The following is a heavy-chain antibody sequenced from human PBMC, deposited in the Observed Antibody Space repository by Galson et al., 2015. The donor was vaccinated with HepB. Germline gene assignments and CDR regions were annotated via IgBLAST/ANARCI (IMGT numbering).Heavy chain of an antibody. CDR3: VRGGGDVPFEY. J-gene: IGHJ4*02. Sequence: SLRLSCAASGFTFNTYMMNWVRQPPGKGLEWVSSINTRSNYIKYSDSVKGRFAISRDNAKNSLYLQMDSLGGEDTAVYYCVRGGGDVPFEYWGQGTLVTVSS. V-gene: IGHV3-21*01. CDR2: INTRSNYI. CDR1: GFTFNTYM. D-gene: IGHD3-10*01.